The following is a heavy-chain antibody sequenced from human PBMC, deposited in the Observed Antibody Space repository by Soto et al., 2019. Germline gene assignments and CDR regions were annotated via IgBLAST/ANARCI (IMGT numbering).Heavy chain of an antibody. CDR1: GYTFTSYG. CDR3: ARDQVKIYYYYGMDV. Sequence: ASVKVSCKASGYTFTSYGISWVRQAPGQGLEWMGWISAYNGNTNYAQKLQGRVTMTTDTSTSTAYMELRSLRSDDTTVYYCARDQVKIYYYYGMDVRGQGTTVTVSS. J-gene: IGHJ6*02. CDR2: ISAYNGNT. V-gene: IGHV1-18*01.